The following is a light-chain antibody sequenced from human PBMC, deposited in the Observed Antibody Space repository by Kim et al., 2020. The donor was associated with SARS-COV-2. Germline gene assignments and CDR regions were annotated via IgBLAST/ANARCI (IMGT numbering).Light chain of an antibody. CDR1: KLGDKY. CDR3: QAWDSSTPFV. CDR2: QDS. Sequence: SYELTQPPSVSVSPGQTASITCSGDKLGDKYACWYQQNPGQSPVLVIYQDSKRPSGIPERFSGSNSGNTATLTISGTQAMDEADYYCQAWDSSTPFVFGTGTKVTVL. J-gene: IGLJ1*01. V-gene: IGLV3-1*01.